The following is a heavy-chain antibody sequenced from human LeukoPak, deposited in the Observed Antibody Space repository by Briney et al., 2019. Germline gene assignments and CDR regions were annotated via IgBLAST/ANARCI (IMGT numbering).Heavy chain of an antibody. D-gene: IGHD5-18*01. CDR2: ISTSGGST. J-gene: IGHJ4*02. CDR3: AEDPRGYSYGSHFDY. V-gene: IGHV3-23*01. Sequence: GGSLRLSCAASGFTFTSYAMSWFRQAPGKGLEWVSAISTSGGSTYYADSVKGRFTISRDNSKNTLHLQMNSLRAEDTAVYYCAEDPRGYSYGSHFDYWGQGTLVTVSS. CDR1: GFTFTSYA.